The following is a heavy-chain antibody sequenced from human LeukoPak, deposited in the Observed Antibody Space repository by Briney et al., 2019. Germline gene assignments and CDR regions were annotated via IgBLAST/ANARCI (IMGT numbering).Heavy chain of an antibody. CDR1: GGSFSGYY. CDR3: ARDRPNDYGDKGWFDP. D-gene: IGHD4-17*01. V-gene: IGHV4-34*01. Sequence: TSETLSLTCAVYGGSFSGYYWSWIRQPPGKGLEWIGEINHSGSTNYNPSLESRVTISVDTSKNQFSLKLSSVTAADTAVYYCARDRPNDYGDKGWFDPWGQGTLVTVSS. J-gene: IGHJ5*02. CDR2: INHSGST.